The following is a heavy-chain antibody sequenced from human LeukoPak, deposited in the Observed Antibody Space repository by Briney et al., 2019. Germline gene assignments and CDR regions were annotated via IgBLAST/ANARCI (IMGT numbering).Heavy chain of an antibody. CDR3: ARVAVADY. Sequence: GGSLRLSCAASGFTFSNYWMAWVRQAPGKGLKWVANIKEDGSEKNYVDSVKGRFTISRDNARNSLYLQMNSLRTEDTGVYYCARVAVADYWGQGTLVTVSS. D-gene: IGHD6-19*01. V-gene: IGHV3-7*04. CDR2: IKEDGSEK. J-gene: IGHJ4*02. CDR1: GFTFSNYW.